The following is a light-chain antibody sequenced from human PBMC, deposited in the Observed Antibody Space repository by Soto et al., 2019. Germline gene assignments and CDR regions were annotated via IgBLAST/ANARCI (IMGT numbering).Light chain of an antibody. J-gene: IGLJ3*02. Sequence: QSALTQPPSASGSPGQAVTISCTGTSSDVGAYNYVSWYQQHPGKAPKLMIYKVSKRPSGVPGRFPGSKSGNAASLTVSGLQAEDEADYYCSSYVDSNSLVFGGGTKLTVL. CDR3: SSYVDSNSLV. CDR1: SSDVGAYNY. V-gene: IGLV2-8*01. CDR2: KVS.